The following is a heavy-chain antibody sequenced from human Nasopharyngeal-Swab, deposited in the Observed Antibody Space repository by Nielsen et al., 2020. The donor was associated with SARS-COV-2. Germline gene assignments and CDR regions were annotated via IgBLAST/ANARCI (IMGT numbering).Heavy chain of an antibody. D-gene: IGHD5-18*01. V-gene: IGHV4-59*08. J-gene: IGHJ6*03. CDR3: ARALGGRYSYGSYYYYYMDV. Sequence: SDPLSLTSTVSAVSINSYYSSWIRPPPGEGLEWIGYIYYSGSTNYNPSLKCRVTISVDTSKNQFSLKLSSVTAADTAVYYCARALGGRYSYGSYYYYYMDVWGKGTTVTVSS. CDR1: AVSINSYY. CDR2: IYYSGST.